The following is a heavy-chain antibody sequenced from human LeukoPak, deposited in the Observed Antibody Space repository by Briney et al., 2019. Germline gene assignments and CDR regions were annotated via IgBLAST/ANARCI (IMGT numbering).Heavy chain of an antibody. J-gene: IGHJ6*02. Sequence: GGSLRLSRAASGFTVSSNYMSWVRQAPGKGLEWVSPIYAGGSTYYADAVKGGFTISRHNSKNTRHLQMNSLRVEDTAVYYCATAGSSELLWDYAMDVWGQGTTVTVSS. CDR3: ATAGSSELLWDYAMDV. V-gene: IGHV3-53*04. CDR1: GFTVSSNY. D-gene: IGHD3-10*01. CDR2: IYAGGST.